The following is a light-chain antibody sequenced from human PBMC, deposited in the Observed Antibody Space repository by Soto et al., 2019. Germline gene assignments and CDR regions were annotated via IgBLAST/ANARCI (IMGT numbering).Light chain of an antibody. CDR2: RAS. J-gene: IGKJ1*01. CDR3: QQYNSYSRT. CDR1: QSISSW. Sequence: DIQVTHPPFTLSSSIGDRVTITCLASQSISSWLAWYQQKPGKAPKLLIYRASSLESGVPSRFSGSGSGTEFTLTISSLQTDDFGTYYCQQYNSYSRTFGQGTKVDIK. V-gene: IGKV1-5*03.